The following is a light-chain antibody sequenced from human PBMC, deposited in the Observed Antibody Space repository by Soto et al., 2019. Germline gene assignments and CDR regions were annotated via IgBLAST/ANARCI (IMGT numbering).Light chain of an antibody. CDR2: GAS. J-gene: IGKJ4*01. CDR1: QDIRNY. Sequence: DIQMTQSPSSLSASVGDRVTISCRASQDIRNYLAWYQQKPGKVPRLLISGASTLQSGVPSRIGGSGSGTDFTLTISSLQPEDVATYYCQEYNIAPLTFGVGTKVEIK. CDR3: QEYNIAPLT. V-gene: IGKV1-27*01.